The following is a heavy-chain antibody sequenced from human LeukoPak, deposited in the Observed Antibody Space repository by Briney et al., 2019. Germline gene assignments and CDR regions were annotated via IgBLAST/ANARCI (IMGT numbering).Heavy chain of an antibody. CDR2: INHSGST. V-gene: IGHV4-39*07. CDR1: GGSISSSYYY. Sequence: SETLSLTCTVSGGSISSSYYYWGWIRQPPGKGLEWIGEINHSGSTNYNPSLKSRVTISVDTSKNQFSLKLSSVTAADTAVYYCARGAYAGNDYWGQGTLVTVSS. J-gene: IGHJ4*02. D-gene: IGHD2-2*01. CDR3: ARGAYAGNDY.